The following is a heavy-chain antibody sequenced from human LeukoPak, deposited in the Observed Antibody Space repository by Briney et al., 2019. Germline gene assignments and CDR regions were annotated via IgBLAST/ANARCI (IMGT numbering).Heavy chain of an antibody. D-gene: IGHD6-6*01. CDR1: GGSISSSNW. CDR3: ARRVGSSSSGFHY. Sequence: PSETLSLTCAVSGGSISSSNWWSWVRQPPGKGLEWIGEIYHSGSTNYNPSLKSRVTISVDKSKNQFSLKLSSVTAADTAVYYCARRVGSSSSGFHYWGQGTLVTVSS. V-gene: IGHV4-4*02. CDR2: IYHSGST. J-gene: IGHJ4*02.